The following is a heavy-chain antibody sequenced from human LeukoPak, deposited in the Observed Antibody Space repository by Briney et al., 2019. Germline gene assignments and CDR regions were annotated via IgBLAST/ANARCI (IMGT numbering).Heavy chain of an antibody. J-gene: IGHJ4*02. CDR3: ARALYSSGWYYFDY. CDR1: GFTFSSYG. Sequence: GGSLRLSCAASGFTFSSYGMHWVRQAPGKGLEWVAVIWYDGSNKYYADSVKGRFTISRDNSKNTLYLQMNSLRAEDTAVYYCARALYSSGWYYFDYWGQGALVTVSS. V-gene: IGHV3-33*01. CDR2: IWYDGSNK. D-gene: IGHD6-19*01.